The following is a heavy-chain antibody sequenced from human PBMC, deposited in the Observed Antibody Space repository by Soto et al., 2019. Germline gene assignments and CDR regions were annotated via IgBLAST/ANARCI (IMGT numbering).Heavy chain of an antibody. Sequence: QLHMQASGPGPVTPSETLSLTCTVSGDSISSSGYYWAWIRQPPGKGREWIGNIDYSGSTYYNPSLMSRAAGSVDTSQTQLSLKVPAVTAADTAVYYSARHVSVRCFEYYFDPWGQRTLVTVSS. CDR3: ARHVSVRCFEYYFDP. CDR1: GDSISSSGYY. J-gene: IGHJ4*02. D-gene: IGHD3-16*01. CDR2: IDYSGST. V-gene: IGHV4-39*01.